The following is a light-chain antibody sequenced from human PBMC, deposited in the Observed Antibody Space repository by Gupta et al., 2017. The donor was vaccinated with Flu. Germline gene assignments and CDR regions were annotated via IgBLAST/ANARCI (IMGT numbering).Light chain of an antibody. Sequence: QPVLTHPPPSLGTPRQRVTIPCSGSSSNIGTNPVYWYHHSPGTAPRLLIYNNNQRPSGVPDRFSGSKSGTSASLAISGLQSEDEADYYCAAWDDSLHGPLFGGGTKVTVL. V-gene: IGLV1-44*01. J-gene: IGLJ2*01. CDR3: AAWDDSLHGPL. CDR1: SSNIGTNP. CDR2: NNN.